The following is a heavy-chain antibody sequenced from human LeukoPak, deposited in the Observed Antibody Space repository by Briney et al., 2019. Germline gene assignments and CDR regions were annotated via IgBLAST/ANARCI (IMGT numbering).Heavy chain of an antibody. J-gene: IGHJ1*01. D-gene: IGHD6-13*01. CDR2: SNPSSGGT. Sequence: ASVKVSCKASGYTFSDYYIHWLRQAPGQGLEWMGWSNPSSGGTNYAEKFHGRVTMTRDTSTNTAYMELSRLRSDDTAVYFCTRVRALAAAGTGARYFQDWGQGTLVTVSS. V-gene: IGHV1-2*02. CDR1: GYTFSDYY. CDR3: TRVRALAAAGTGARYFQD.